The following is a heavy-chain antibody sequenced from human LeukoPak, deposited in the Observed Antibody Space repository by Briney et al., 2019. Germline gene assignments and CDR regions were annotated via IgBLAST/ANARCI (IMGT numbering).Heavy chain of an antibody. CDR3: AKGTYYDFWSGYFNWFDP. J-gene: IGHJ5*02. Sequence: GGSLRLSCAASGFTFSSYAMSWVRQAPGKGLEWVSAISGSGGSTYYADSVKGRFTISRDNSKNTLHLQMNSLRAEDTAVYYCAKGTYYDFWSGYFNWFDPWGQGTLVTVSS. CDR2: ISGSGGST. D-gene: IGHD3-3*01. V-gene: IGHV3-23*01. CDR1: GFTFSSYA.